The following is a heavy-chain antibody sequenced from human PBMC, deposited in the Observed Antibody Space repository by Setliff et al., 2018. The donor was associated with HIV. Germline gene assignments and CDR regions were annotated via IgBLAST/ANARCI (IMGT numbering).Heavy chain of an antibody. J-gene: IGHJ3*02. CDR3: ARATFSSSWYPFDGFDI. D-gene: IGHD6-13*01. V-gene: IGHV4-39*02. CDR2: IYYSGDT. CDR1: GGSVSSSSYY. Sequence: PSETLSLTCTVSGGSVSSSSYYWGWIRQPTGKGLEWIGTIYYSGDTQYNPSFKTRVIMSVDTSKNQFSLRLISVTAADTAVYYCARATFSSSWYPFDGFDIWGQGTMVTVSS.